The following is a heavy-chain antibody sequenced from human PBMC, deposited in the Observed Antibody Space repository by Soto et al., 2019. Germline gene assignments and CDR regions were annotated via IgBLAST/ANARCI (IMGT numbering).Heavy chain of an antibody. D-gene: IGHD2-2*01. CDR2: ISDDGART. CDR1: GFVFEVYW. J-gene: IGHJ4*02. Sequence: GGSLRLSCVASGFVFEVYWMHWVRQVPGKGLEWVSRISDDGARTDYADPVRGRFTISRDNANNALYLQMNALRGEDTAAYFCTRGPRPSSIGTGAVWGRGALVTVSS. CDR3: TRGPRPSSIGTGAV. V-gene: IGHV3-74*01.